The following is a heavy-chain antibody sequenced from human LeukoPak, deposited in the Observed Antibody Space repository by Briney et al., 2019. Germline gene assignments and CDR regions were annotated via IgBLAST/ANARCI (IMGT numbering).Heavy chain of an antibody. CDR1: GGTFSSYA. J-gene: IGHJ6*02. CDR2: IIPILGIA. Sequence: SVKVSCKASGGTFSSYAISWVRQAPGQGLEWMGRIIPILGIANYAQKFQGRVTITADKSTSTAYMELSSLRSEDTAVYYCASSKGDYGGNSFYYGMDVWGQGTTVTVSS. V-gene: IGHV1-69*04. CDR3: ASSKGDYGGNSFYYGMDV. D-gene: IGHD4-23*01.